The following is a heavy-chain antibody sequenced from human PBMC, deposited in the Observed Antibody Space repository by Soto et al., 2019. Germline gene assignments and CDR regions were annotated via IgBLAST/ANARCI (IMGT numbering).Heavy chain of an antibody. Sequence: GGSLRLSCAASGFTFSNYDMSWVRQAPGKGLEWVSTISGGGGRIYYADSVKGRFTISRDNSKNTLSMQMNSLRAEDTAVYYWATRPASLFCLDYWGQGTLVTVSS. V-gene: IGHV3-23*01. D-gene: IGHD2-2*01. CDR2: ISGGGGRI. J-gene: IGHJ4*02. CDR3: ATRPASLFCLDY. CDR1: GFTFSNYD.